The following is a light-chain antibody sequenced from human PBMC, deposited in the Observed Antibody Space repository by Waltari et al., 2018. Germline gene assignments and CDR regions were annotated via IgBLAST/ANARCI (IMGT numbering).Light chain of an antibody. V-gene: IGKV1-39*01. CDR1: HTIDNY. CDR3: QQSFHAPRT. CDR2: AAS. Sequence: DIQLTHSPSSLSASVGDKVTITCRASHTIDNYLNCYQQQPGKAPLLLIYAASTLVTGIPTRVSGRGSGTHFAFTIHSLQPEDFATYYCQQSFHAPRTFGQGTR. J-gene: IGKJ5*01.